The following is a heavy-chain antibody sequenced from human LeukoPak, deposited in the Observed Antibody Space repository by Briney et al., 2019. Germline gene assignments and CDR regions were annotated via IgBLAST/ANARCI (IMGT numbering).Heavy chain of an antibody. J-gene: IGHJ4*02. Sequence: GGSLRLSCAASGFTVSSNYMSWVRQAPGKGLEWVSVIYSGGSTYYADSVKGRFTISRDNSKNTLYLQMNSLRAEDTAVYYCARAYYYDSSGYWKSYFDYWGQGTLVTVSS. CDR2: IYSGGST. CDR3: ARAYYYDSSGYWKSYFDY. V-gene: IGHV3-66*01. CDR1: GFTVSSNY. D-gene: IGHD3-22*01.